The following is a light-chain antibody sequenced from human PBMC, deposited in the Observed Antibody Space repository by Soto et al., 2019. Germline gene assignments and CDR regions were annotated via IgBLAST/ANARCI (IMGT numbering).Light chain of an antibody. CDR3: MQSLQLPWT. Sequence: DLVMTQTPLSLSVTSGQPASIXXKSXQSLLHSDGKTYLYWYLQKPGQPPHXXIYEVSNRFSGVPDRFRGSGAGTDFTLKISRVEAEDVGVYYCMQSLQLPWTFGQGTKVDIK. CDR1: QSLLHSDGKTY. V-gene: IGKV2D-29*01. J-gene: IGKJ1*01. CDR2: EVS.